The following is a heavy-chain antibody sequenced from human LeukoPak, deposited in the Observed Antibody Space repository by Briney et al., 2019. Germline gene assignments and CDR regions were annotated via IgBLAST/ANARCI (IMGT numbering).Heavy chain of an antibody. J-gene: IGHJ4*02. Sequence: SETLSLTCAVYGGSFSGYYWSWIRQPPGKGLEWIGEINHSGSTNYNPSLKSRVTISVDTSMNQFSLKLSSVTAADTAVYYCARVRGYSYGYLDYWGQGTLVTVSS. D-gene: IGHD5-18*01. V-gene: IGHV4-34*01. CDR3: ARVRGYSYGYLDY. CDR1: GGSFSGYY. CDR2: INHSGST.